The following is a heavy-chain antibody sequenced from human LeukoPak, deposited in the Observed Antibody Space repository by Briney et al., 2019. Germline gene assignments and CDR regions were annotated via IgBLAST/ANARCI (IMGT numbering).Heavy chain of an antibody. Sequence: GRSLRLSCAASGFTFSSYGMHWVRQAPGKGLEWVAVISYDGSNKYYADSVKGRFTISRDNSKNTLYLQMNSLRAEDTAVYYCAKEPIAATGFDDWGQGTLVTVSS. J-gene: IGHJ4*02. CDR1: GFTFSSYG. D-gene: IGHD6-13*01. CDR2: ISYDGSNK. CDR3: AKEPIAATGFDD. V-gene: IGHV3-30*18.